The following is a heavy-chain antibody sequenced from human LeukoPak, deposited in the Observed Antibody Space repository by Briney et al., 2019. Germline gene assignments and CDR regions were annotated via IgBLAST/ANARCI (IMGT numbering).Heavy chain of an antibody. V-gene: IGHV4-4*07. CDR3: ARLYYDFWRGQYYYYMAV. Sequence: SETLSLTCTVSGASLGSYYWSWLRQPAGKGMEWVGRIYTSGSTSYDSSLQSRATIAVDKSRTQLSLKLSSVTPAHTAVYYCARLYYDFWRGQYYYYMAVSGKGTTVTVSS. J-gene: IGHJ6*03. CDR1: GASLGSYY. D-gene: IGHD3-3*01. CDR2: IYTSGST.